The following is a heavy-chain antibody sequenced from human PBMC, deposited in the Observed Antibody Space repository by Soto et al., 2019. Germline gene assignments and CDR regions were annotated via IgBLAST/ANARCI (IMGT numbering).Heavy chain of an antibody. CDR2: IDPKSGGT. CDR3: ARVSVDVPE. Sequence: QLVQSGAEVKKPGASVRVSCKTSGPTFIAYYIHWVRQAPGQGLEWMGWIDPKSGGTTYEQKFLGRVTMTRDTPINTAYIDLNRLTSDDTAVYYCARVSVDVPEWGQGTLITVSS. D-gene: IGHD5-12*01. J-gene: IGHJ4*02. CDR1: GPTFIAYY. V-gene: IGHV1-2*02.